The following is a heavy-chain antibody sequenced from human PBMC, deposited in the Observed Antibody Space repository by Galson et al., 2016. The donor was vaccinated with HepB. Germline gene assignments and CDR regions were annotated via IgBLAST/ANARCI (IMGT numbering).Heavy chain of an antibody. CDR1: GYTYSSYG. CDR2: ISTYNNET. J-gene: IGHJ4*02. CDR3: ARGRRYVNSRYRYFDY. V-gene: IGHV1-18*01. D-gene: IGHD3-16*02. Sequence: SVKVSCKASGYTYSSYGISWVRQAPGQGLEWMGWISTYNNETILAEKFQGRVTLTTDTSTSTAYLEVRSLRSDDTAEYYCARGRRYVNSRYRYFDYWGQGTLVTVSS.